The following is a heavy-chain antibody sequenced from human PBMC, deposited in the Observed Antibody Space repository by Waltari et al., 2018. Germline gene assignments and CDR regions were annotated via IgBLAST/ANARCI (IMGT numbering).Heavy chain of an antibody. Sequence: EVQLVESGGGLVQPGGSLRLSCAASGFTFNSYWMHWVRQVPGKGLVWVSRINSEGSTTTYADSVKGRLTSSRDNAKNTLYLQMNSLRAEDTAVYYCARAVAGFYFDNWGQGALVTVSS. D-gene: IGHD6-19*01. CDR2: INSEGSTT. V-gene: IGHV3-74*01. CDR3: ARAVAGFYFDN. CDR1: GFTFNSYW. J-gene: IGHJ4*02.